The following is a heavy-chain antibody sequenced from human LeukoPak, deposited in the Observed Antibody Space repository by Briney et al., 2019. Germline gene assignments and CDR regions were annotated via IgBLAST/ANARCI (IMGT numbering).Heavy chain of an antibody. CDR1: GGSFSGYY. CDR2: INHSGST. D-gene: IGHD1-26*01. V-gene: IGHV4-34*01. Sequence: SETLSLTCAVSGGSFSGYYWSWIRQPPGKGLEWIGEINHSGSTNYNPSLKSRVTISVDTSKNQCSLKLSSVTAADTAVYYCARGLPLLYFDYCGQGNLGTVSS. J-gene: IGHJ4*02. CDR3: ARGLPLLYFDY.